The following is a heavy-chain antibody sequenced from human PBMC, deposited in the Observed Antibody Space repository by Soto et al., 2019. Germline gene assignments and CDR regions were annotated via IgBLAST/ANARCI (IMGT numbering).Heavy chain of an antibody. D-gene: IGHD4-17*01. CDR3: ARALLYGDYHEAFDI. V-gene: IGHV3-21*05. J-gene: IGHJ3*02. CDR2: ICYSSSDI. CDR1: GFTFRDYS. Sequence: PGGSLRLSCAASGFTFRDYSMNWVRQAPGTGLERISFICYSSSDIYYADSVKGRFTISRDNSKNTLYLQMNSLRAEDTAVYYCARALLYGDYHEAFDIWGQGTMVTVSS.